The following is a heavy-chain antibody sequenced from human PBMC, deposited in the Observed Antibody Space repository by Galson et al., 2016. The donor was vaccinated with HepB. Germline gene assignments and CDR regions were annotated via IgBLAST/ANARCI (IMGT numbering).Heavy chain of an antibody. D-gene: IGHD7-27*01. CDR3: AREDRPNWGEDRRLDY. V-gene: IGHV3-23*01. CDR1: GFTSGFTFSSYA. Sequence: SLRLSCAASGFTSGFTFSSYAMSWVRQAPGKGLEWVSAIGGSGLTTYYAESVKGRFTVSRDNSKNMLYLQINSLTAEDTAIYYCAREDRPNWGEDRRLDYWGQGRLVTVSS. CDR2: IGGSGLTT. J-gene: IGHJ4*02.